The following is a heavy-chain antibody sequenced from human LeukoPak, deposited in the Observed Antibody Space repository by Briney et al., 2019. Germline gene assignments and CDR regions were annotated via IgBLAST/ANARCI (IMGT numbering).Heavy chain of an antibody. Sequence: GGSLRLSCAASGFTFSSYSMNWVRQAPGKGLDWVSSISSSSSYIYYADSVKGRFTISRDNGKNSLYLQMNSLRAEDTAVYYCARGRGYAPVVFYFDYWGQGILVTVSS. D-gene: IGHD5-12*01. J-gene: IGHJ4*02. CDR2: ISSSSSYI. CDR3: ARGRGYAPVVFYFDY. V-gene: IGHV3-21*01. CDR1: GFTFSSYS.